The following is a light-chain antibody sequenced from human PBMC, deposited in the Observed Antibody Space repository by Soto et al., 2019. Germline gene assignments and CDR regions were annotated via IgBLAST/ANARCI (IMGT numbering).Light chain of an antibody. J-gene: IGLJ2*01. Sequence: QSALTQPASVSGSPGQSITISCTGTSSDVGGYNYVSWYQQHPGMAPKLMIYAVSIRPSGVSNRFSGSKSGNTASLTISGLQAEDEAHYYCSSYASSSSPYVVFGGGTKLTVL. CDR3: SSYASSSSPYVV. V-gene: IGLV2-14*01. CDR2: AVS. CDR1: SSDVGGYNY.